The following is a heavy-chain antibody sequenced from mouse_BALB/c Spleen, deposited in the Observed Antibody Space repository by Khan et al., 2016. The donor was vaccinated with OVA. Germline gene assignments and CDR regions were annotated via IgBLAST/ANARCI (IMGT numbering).Heavy chain of an antibody. V-gene: IGHV1S132*01. CDR2: IYPGTDNT. CDR1: GYTFTSYW. J-gene: IGHJ2*01. Sequence: QVQLQQSGAELVRPGASVKLSCKTSGYTFTSYWIHWVKQRSGQGLEWIARIYPGTDNTYYNEKFKDKATLTADKSSSTAYMQLTSLKSEDSDVYFCTRKEDLYHFDHWGQGTTLTVSS. CDR3: TRKEDLYHFDH.